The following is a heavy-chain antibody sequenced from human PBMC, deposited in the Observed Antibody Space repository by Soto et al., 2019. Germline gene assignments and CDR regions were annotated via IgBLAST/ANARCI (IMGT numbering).Heavy chain of an antibody. CDR2: INPNSGGT. V-gene: IGHV1-2*04. CDR1: GYTFTGYY. D-gene: IGHD3-10*01. Sequence: QVQLVQSGAEVKKPGASVKVSCKASGYTFTGYYMHWVRQAPGQGLEWMGWINPNSGGTNYAQKFQGWVTMTRDTSSSTAYMELSRLRSDDTAVYYCAIGRRTMVRGVILDYWGQGTLVTVSS. J-gene: IGHJ4*02. CDR3: AIGRRTMVRGVILDY.